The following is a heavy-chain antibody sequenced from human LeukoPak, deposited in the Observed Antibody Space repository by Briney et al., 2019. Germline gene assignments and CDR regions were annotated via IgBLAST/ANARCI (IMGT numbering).Heavy chain of an antibody. CDR1: GFTFRSYS. Sequence: PGGSLRLSCAASGFTFRSYSMNWVRQAPGKGLEWVSYISSRSGAIYYADSVKGRFTISRDNAKNSLYLQMNSLRDEDTAVYYCARDDCYSFDHWGQGTLVTVSS. J-gene: IGHJ4*02. V-gene: IGHV3-48*02. CDR3: ARDDCYSFDH. D-gene: IGHD2-21*02. CDR2: ISSRSGAI.